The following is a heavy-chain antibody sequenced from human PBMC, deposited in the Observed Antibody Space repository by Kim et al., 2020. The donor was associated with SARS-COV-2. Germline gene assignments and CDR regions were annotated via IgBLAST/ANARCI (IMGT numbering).Heavy chain of an antibody. D-gene: IGHD1-26*01. V-gene: IGHV3-64D*09. J-gene: IGHJ3*02. CDR1: GFTFSSYA. Sequence: GGSLRLSCSASGFTFSSYAMHWVRQAPGKGLEYVSAISSNGGSTYYADSVKGRFTISRDNSKNTLYLQMSSLRAEDMAVYYCVKGGRAGANPVGAFDIWGQGTMVTVSS. CDR3: VKGGRAGANPVGAFDI. CDR2: ISSNGGST.